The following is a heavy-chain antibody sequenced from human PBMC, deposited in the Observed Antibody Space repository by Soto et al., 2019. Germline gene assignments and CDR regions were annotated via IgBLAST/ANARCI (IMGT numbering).Heavy chain of an antibody. D-gene: IGHD3-10*02. V-gene: IGHV1-46*01. Sequence: ASVKVSCTVSGDSVTAYYLHWLRHAPGQAFEWMGIINPGDHSTGYLHSFQGRVAMTSDTSPSTVYLELSSRRYEDTALYYGARSYVQSRPIDHWGQGTLVTVSS. CDR2: INPGDHST. J-gene: IGHJ4*02. CDR1: GDSVTAYY. CDR3: ARSYVQSRPIDH.